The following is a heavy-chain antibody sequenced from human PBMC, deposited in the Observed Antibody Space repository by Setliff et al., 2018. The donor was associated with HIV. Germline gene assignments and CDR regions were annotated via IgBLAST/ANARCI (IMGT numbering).Heavy chain of an antibody. CDR3: ARWCAAAGCYPAIYHFDS. CDR1: GDTFTGYT. CDR2: IDTDNGYR. V-gene: IGHV1-3*04. Sequence: EASVKVSCKASGDTFTGYTLHWVRQAPGQRLEWMGRIDTDNGYRRYSPKLQGRVTITKDTSANTAYMELRGLRSEDTAVYYCARWCAAAGCYPAIYHFDSWGQGTLVTVSS. J-gene: IGHJ4*02. D-gene: IGHD2-2*01.